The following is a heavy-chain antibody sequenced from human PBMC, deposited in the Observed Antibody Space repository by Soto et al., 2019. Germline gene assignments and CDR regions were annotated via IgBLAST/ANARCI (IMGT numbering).Heavy chain of an antibody. J-gene: IGHJ3*01. V-gene: IGHV4-30-4*01. Sequence: QVQLQESGPGLVKPSQTLSLTCTVSGGSISSGDYYWSGILQPPGKCLEWIGYIYYSGSTYYNPSLKSRVTISVDTSKNQFSLKLSSVTAADTAVDYCASTNDYGDYVLWGQGTMVTVSS. CDR1: GGSISSGDYY. CDR3: ASTNDYGDYVL. CDR2: IYYSGST. D-gene: IGHD4-17*01.